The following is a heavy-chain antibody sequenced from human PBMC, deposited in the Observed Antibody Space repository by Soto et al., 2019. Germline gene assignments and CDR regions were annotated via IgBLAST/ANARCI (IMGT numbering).Heavy chain of an antibody. Sequence: QVQLVQSGAEVKKPGSSVKVSCKASGGTFSSYAISWVRQAPGQGLEWMGGIIPIFGTADYAQKFQGRVTITADESTSTAYMDLSSLRSEDTAVYYCASHFGGDCYSRSPPYYYYGMDVWGQGTTVTVSS. V-gene: IGHV1-69*12. CDR1: GGTFSSYA. J-gene: IGHJ6*02. CDR3: ASHFGGDCYSRSPPYYYYGMDV. D-gene: IGHD2-21*02. CDR2: IIPIFGTA.